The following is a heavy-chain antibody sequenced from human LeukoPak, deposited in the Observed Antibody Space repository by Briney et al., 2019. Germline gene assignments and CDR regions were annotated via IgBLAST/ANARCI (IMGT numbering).Heavy chain of an antibody. Sequence: GGSLRLSCAASGFTVSSKYMNWVRQAPGKGLDWVSVIYSGGSTYYADSVKGRFTISRDNSKNTLYLQMNSLRAEDTAVYYCAKSPVPAGYYYYYMDVWGKGTTVTVSS. CDR2: IYSGGST. CDR3: AKSPVPAGYYYYYMDV. J-gene: IGHJ6*03. CDR1: GFTVSSKY. V-gene: IGHV3-66*02. D-gene: IGHD3-10*01.